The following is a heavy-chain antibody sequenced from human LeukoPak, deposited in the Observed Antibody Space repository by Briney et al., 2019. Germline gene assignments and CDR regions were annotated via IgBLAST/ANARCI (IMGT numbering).Heavy chain of an antibody. D-gene: IGHD3-9*01. J-gene: IGHJ5*02. Sequence: QTGGSLRLSCAASGFTFSSYWMSWVRQAPGKGLEWVANIKQDGSEKYYVDSVKGRFTISRDNAKNSLYLQMNSLRAEDTAVYYCARDSQIKYYDILTGSSWFDPWGQGTLVTVSS. CDR1: GFTFSSYW. CDR2: IKQDGSEK. CDR3: ARDSQIKYYDILTGSSWFDP. V-gene: IGHV3-7*01.